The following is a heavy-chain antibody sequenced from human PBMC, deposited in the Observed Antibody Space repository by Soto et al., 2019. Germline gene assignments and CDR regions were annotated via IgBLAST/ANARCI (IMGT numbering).Heavy chain of an antibody. Sequence: GASVKASCKASGGTFSSYAISWVRQAPGQGLEWMGGIIPIFGTANYAQKFQGRVTITADESTSTAYMELSSLRSEDTAVYYCARGGDGYKPTDSFDPWGQGTLVTVSS. CDR1: GGTFSSYA. V-gene: IGHV1-69*13. CDR2: IIPIFGTA. D-gene: IGHD5-12*01. CDR3: ARGGDGYKPTDSFDP. J-gene: IGHJ5*02.